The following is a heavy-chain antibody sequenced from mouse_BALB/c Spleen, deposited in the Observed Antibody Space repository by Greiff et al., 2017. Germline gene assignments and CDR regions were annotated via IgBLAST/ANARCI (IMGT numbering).Heavy chain of an antibody. CDR1: GYAFTNYL. Sequence: QVQLKQSGAELVRPGTSVKVSCKASGYAFTNYLIEWVKQRPGQGLEWIGVINPGSGGTNYNEKFKGKATLTADKSSSTAYMQLSSLTSDDSAVYFCARDYGHYYAMDYWGQGTSVTVSS. CDR3: ARDYGHYYAMDY. J-gene: IGHJ4*01. V-gene: IGHV1-54*01. CDR2: INPGSGGT. D-gene: IGHD1-2*01.